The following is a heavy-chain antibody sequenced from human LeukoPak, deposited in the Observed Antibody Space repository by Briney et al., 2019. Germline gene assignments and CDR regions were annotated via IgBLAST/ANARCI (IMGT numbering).Heavy chain of an antibody. Sequence: GGSLRLSCAASGFTFSSCSMSWVRQGPGKGPEWVSSISVSGDNTYYADSLKGRFTISRDNSKHTLYLQMNSLRAEDTAVYYCAKDVYYDRYYYYYMEVWGKGTTVTVSS. V-gene: IGHV3-23*01. D-gene: IGHD3-22*01. CDR2: ISVSGDNT. J-gene: IGHJ6*03. CDR3: AKDVYYDRYYYYYMEV. CDR1: GFTFSSCS.